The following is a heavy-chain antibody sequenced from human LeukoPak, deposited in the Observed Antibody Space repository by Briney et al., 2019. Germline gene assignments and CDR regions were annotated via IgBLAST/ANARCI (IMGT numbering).Heavy chain of an antibody. V-gene: IGHV3-21*04. CDR3: ATHFDY. Sequence: PGGSLRLSCAASGFTFNSYSMNWVRQAPGKGLEWVSSISGSNSYIYYADSMKGRFTISRDNAKNSLYLQMNSLRAEDTALYYCATHFDYWGQGTLVTVSS. J-gene: IGHJ4*02. CDR1: GFTFNSYS. CDR2: ISGSNSYI.